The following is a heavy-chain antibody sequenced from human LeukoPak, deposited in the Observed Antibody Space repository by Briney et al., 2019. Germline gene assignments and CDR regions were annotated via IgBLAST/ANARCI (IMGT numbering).Heavy chain of an antibody. CDR1: GGSFSDFH. J-gene: IGHJ4*02. D-gene: IGHD1-1*01. CDR2: IYYSGYT. Sequence: PSETLSLTCTVYGGSFSDFHWSWIRQPPGKGLECIGYIYYSGYTNYNPSLKSRVTLSVDTSKNQFSLKLSSVTAADTAVYYCARWNEELDYWGQGTLVTVSS. V-gene: IGHV4-59*01. CDR3: ARWNEELDY.